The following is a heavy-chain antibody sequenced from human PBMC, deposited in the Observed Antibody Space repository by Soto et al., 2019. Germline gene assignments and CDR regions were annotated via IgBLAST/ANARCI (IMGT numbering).Heavy chain of an antibody. CDR2: IHDSGNT. Sequence: SETLSLTCTVSGASLSDHDWWTWVRQPPGKGLEWIGEIHDSGNTRINPTLESRLSVFLDASTKQFSLKLTSMTAADTAVYYCARERADVVIGYYFDYWGQGALVTVSP. V-gene: IGHV4-4*02. D-gene: IGHD3-10*01. CDR3: ARERADVVIGYYFDY. J-gene: IGHJ4*02. CDR1: GASLSDHDW.